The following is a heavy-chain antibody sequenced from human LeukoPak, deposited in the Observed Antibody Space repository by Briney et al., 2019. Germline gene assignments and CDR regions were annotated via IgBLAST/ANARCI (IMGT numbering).Heavy chain of an antibody. Sequence: KPSETLSLTCAVYGGSFSGYYWSWIRQPPGKGLEWIGEINHSGSTNYNPSLKSRVTISVDTSKNQFSLKLSSVTAADTAVYYCARSQATAMVSDYWGQGTLVTISS. J-gene: IGHJ4*02. D-gene: IGHD2-2*01. CDR1: GGSFSGYY. CDR3: ARSQATAMVSDY. V-gene: IGHV4-34*01. CDR2: INHSGST.